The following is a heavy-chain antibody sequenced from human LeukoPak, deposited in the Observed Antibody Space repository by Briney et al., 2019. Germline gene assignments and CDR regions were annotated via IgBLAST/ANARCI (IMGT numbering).Heavy chain of an antibody. CDR1: GFTVRSNY. J-gene: IGHJ6*04. Sequence: GGSLRLSCAASGFTVRSNYMSWVRQAPGKGLEWVSVIYSGGSTYYADSVKGRFTISRDNSKNTLYLQMNSLRAEDTAVYYCAREAGIAAAGKYYYGMDVWGKGTTVTVSS. CDR2: IYSGGST. D-gene: IGHD6-13*01. V-gene: IGHV3-53*01. CDR3: AREAGIAAAGKYYYGMDV.